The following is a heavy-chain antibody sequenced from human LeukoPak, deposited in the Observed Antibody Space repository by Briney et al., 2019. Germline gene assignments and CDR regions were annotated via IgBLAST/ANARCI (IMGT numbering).Heavy chain of an antibody. Sequence: PGGSLRLSCAATGFNFNRDWMNWVRQPPGKGLEWVAYIRNDGSNEYYGDSVKGRFGISRDNSKNTLYLQMNSLRPEDTAVYYCANSGISEYVQNWGQGTLITVSS. CDR2: IRNDGSNE. J-gene: IGHJ1*01. CDR3: ANSGISEYVQN. V-gene: IGHV3-30*02. CDR1: GFNFNRDW.